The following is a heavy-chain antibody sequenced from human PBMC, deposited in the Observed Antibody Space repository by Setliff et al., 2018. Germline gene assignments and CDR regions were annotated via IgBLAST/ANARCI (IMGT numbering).Heavy chain of an antibody. Sequence: GAALKISCAASGFTFSTHAMTWVRQAPGKGLEWVSTATTSGTYSYYADSVKGRLTISRDDSKNTLYLQMNSLRAEDTAVYYCAKEKYSSTWYERKPFDCWGQGTLVTVSS. CDR2: ATTSGTYS. J-gene: IGHJ4*02. CDR1: GFTFSTHA. V-gene: IGHV3-23*01. D-gene: IGHD6-13*01. CDR3: AKEKYSSTWYERKPFDC.